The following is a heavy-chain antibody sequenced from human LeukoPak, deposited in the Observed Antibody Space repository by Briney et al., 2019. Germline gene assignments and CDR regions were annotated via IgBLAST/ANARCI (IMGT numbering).Heavy chain of an antibody. D-gene: IGHD3-10*01. V-gene: IGHV4-38-2*02. CDR2: IYHSGST. Sequence: PSETQSLTCTVSGYSISSGYYWGWIRQPPGKGLEWIGSIYHSGSTYYNPSLKSRVTISVDTSKNQFSLKLSSVTAADTAVYYCARGITMVRGPPGHWGQGTLVTVSS. J-gene: IGHJ4*02. CDR1: GYSISSGYY. CDR3: ARGITMVRGPPGH.